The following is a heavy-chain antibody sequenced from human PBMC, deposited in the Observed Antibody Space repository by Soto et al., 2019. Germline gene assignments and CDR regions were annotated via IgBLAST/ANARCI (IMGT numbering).Heavy chain of an antibody. J-gene: IGHJ4*02. CDR1: GGTIGTLW. Sequence: GPQRHPWRVSGGTIGTLWGRRVSKSPGKGLVWVSRINGDGSGTSYADFVKGRFTISRDDAKNTLFLQMNGLRAEDTAVYYCARGIFGSGTANDYWGQGTLVTVS. V-gene: IGHV3-74*01. CDR2: INGDGSGT. D-gene: IGHD3-10*01. CDR3: ARGIFGSGTANDY.